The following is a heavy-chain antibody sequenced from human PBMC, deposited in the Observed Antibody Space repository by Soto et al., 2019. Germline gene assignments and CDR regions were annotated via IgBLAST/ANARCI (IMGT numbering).Heavy chain of an antibody. V-gene: IGHV1-8*01. J-gene: IGHJ6*02. CDR3: ARERTGPTSMDV. Sequence: QVQLVQSGAEVKKPGASVKVSCKASGYTFTSYDINWVRQATGQGLEWMGWGNPNRGNTGYAQKLQGGVTMTRNTSISTAYMELSSLRSEDWAVYYCARERTGPTSMDVWGQGTTVTVSS. CDR2: GNPNRGNT. D-gene: IGHD1-1*01. CDR1: GYTFTSYD.